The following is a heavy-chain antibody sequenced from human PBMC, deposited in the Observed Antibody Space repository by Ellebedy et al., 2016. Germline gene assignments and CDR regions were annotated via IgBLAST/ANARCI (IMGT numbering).Heavy chain of an antibody. J-gene: IGHJ6*03. CDR2: INHSGST. CDR3: ARVSMTTVTPAMDV. CDR1: GGSFSGYY. D-gene: IGHD4-11*01. Sequence: SETLSLTXAVYGGSFSGYYWSWIRQPPGKGLEWIGEINHSGSTNYNPSLKSRVTISVDTSKNQFSLKLSSVTAADTAVYYCARVSMTTVTPAMDVWGKGTTVTVSS. V-gene: IGHV4-34*01.